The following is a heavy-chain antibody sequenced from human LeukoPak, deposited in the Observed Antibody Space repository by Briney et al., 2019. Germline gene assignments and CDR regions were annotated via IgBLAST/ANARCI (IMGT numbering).Heavy chain of an antibody. CDR1: GCTFTSYY. CDR3: ARARGDFWSGFEYYYYMDV. V-gene: IGHV1-46*01. D-gene: IGHD3-3*01. Sequence: GASVKVSCKASGCTFTSYYMHWVRQAPGQGLEWMGIINPSGGSTSYAQKFQGRVTMTRDMSTSTVYMELSSLRSEDTAVYYCARARGDFWSGFEYYYYMDVWGKGTTVTVSS. CDR2: INPSGGST. J-gene: IGHJ6*03.